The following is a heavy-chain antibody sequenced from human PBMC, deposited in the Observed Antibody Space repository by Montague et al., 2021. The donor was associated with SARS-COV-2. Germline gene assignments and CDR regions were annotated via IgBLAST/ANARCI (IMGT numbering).Heavy chain of an antibody. J-gene: IGHJ4*02. CDR2: VRSSGGSP. CDR1: GFIFSSFA. Sequence: SLRLSCAASGFIFSSFAMSWVRQAPGKGLEWVSAVRSSGGSPNYADSVEGRFTIYRDNSNNMLYLQMNGLRAEDTAVYYCAKDMWDLYYFDYWGQGTLVTVSS. V-gene: IGHV3-23*01. D-gene: IGHD1-26*01. CDR3: AKDMWDLYYFDY.